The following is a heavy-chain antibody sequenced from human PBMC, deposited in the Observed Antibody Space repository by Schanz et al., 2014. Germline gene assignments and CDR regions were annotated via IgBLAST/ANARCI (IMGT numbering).Heavy chain of an antibody. J-gene: IGHJ4*02. Sequence: QVQLQESGPGLVKPSGTLSLTCTISRGSIGSTNWWSWLRQSPRKGLEWISDIYETGRTNYNPSLGSRVTVSGDKPKTQSPLRRPAVTAADTAVYYCARLEYTSGWQGFDYWGQGILVTVSP. V-gene: IGHV4-4*02. CDR1: RGSIGSTNW. D-gene: IGHD1-1*01. CDR3: ARLEYTSGWQGFDY. CDR2: IYETGRT.